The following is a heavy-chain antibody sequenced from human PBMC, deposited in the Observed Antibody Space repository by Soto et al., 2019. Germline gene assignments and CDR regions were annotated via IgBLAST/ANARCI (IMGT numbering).Heavy chain of an antibody. CDR3: AHRGWATVGLYYFDY. CDR1: GFSLSTTGVG. CDR2: IYWHDDE. D-gene: IGHD3-16*01. Sequence: SGPTLVNPTQTLTLTCTFSGFSLSTTGVGVSWIRQPPGKALEGLALIYWHDDERYSPSLKRRLTINKDTSKNQVVLTMTNMDPVDTATYYCAHRGWATVGLYYFDYWGQGNLVTVS. V-gene: IGHV2-5*01. J-gene: IGHJ4*02.